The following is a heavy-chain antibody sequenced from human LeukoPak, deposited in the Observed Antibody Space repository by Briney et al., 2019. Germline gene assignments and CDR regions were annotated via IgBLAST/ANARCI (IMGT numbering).Heavy chain of an antibody. CDR2: IYNSGST. Sequence: SETLSLTCTVSGGSISSYYWSWIRQPAGKGLEWIGHIYNSGSTNYNPSLKSRVTISVDTSKNQFCQKLSSVTAADTAVYYCARGVSVTWFDYWGQGTLVTVSS. V-gene: IGHV4-4*07. CDR3: ARGVSVTWFDY. J-gene: IGHJ4*02. D-gene: IGHD4-17*01. CDR1: GGSISSYY.